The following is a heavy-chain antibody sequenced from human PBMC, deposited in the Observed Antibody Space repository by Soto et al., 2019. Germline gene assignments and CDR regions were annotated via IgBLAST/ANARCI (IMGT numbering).Heavy chain of an antibody. CDR1: GDSMSSSNW. V-gene: IGHV4-4*02. Sequence: SETLCLTCTVSGDSMSSSNWWNWVRQPPGKGLEWIGEAHHSGRTNYNPSLKSRVTISVDRSQNRFSLKLSSVTAADTAVYYCARSEATALDYWGQGTLVTSPQ. CDR2: AHHSGRT. J-gene: IGHJ4*02. CDR3: ARSEATALDY.